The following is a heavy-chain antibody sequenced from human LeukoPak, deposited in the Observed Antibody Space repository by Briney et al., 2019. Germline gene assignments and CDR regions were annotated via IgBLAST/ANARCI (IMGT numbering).Heavy chain of an antibody. CDR1: GYTFNTYG. J-gene: IGHJ4*02. D-gene: IGHD1/OR15-1a*01. CDR3: ARGKNSILDFDY. Sequence: GASVKVSCKASGYTFNTYGINWVRQAPGQGLEWMGGISAYNGNTNYDQKLQGRLTMTTDTSTSTAYMELRSLRSDDTAVYYCARGKNSILDFDYWGQGTLVTVSS. V-gene: IGHV1-18*01. CDR2: ISAYNGNT.